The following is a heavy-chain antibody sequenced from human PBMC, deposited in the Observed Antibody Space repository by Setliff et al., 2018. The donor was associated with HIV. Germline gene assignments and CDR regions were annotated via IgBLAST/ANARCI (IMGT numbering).Heavy chain of an antibody. Sequence: SETLSLTCTVSGASFIRSRYYWSWIRQPDGKGLEWIGHVYTTGSASYNPSLESRVTILEALSKNQFSLNLDSVTAADTAVYFCARALAGGSGWNYFDLWGPGTLVTVS. CDR2: VYTTGSA. CDR3: ARALAGGSGWNYFDL. J-gene: IGHJ4*02. CDR1: GASFIRSRYY. V-gene: IGHV4-61*09. D-gene: IGHD6-19*01.